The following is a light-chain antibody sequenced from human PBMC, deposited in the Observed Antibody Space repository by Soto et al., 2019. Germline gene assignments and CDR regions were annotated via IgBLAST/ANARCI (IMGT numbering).Light chain of an antibody. Sequence: EIVMTQSPATLSVSPGERATLSCRASQTVNNNLAWYQQKPGQAPRLLIYGASARATGIPARFSGSGSGTEFTLTNSSLQSEDFAVYYCQQYKNWPLTFGGGTKVEIK. CDR2: GAS. V-gene: IGKV3-15*01. CDR3: QQYKNWPLT. J-gene: IGKJ4*01. CDR1: QTVNNN.